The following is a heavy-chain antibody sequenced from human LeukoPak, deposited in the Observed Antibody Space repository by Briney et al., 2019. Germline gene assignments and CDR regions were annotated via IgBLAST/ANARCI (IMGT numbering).Heavy chain of an antibody. J-gene: IGHJ3*02. Sequence: GGSLRLSCAASGFTFSSYGMHWVRQAPGKGLEWVAFIRYDGSNKYYADSVKGRFTISRDNSKNTLYLQMNSLRAEDTAVYYCFSHFYAAFDIWGQGTMVTVSS. CDR1: GFTFSSYG. V-gene: IGHV3-30*02. CDR3: FSHFYAAFDI. CDR2: IRYDGSNK. D-gene: IGHD2/OR15-2a*01.